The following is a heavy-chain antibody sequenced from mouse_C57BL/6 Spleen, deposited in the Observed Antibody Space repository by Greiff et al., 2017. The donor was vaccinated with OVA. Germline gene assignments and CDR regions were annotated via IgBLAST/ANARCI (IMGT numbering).Heavy chain of an antibody. CDR1: GYTFTSYD. J-gene: IGHJ4*01. D-gene: IGHD1-1*01. CDR3: ARRGEVLRSSMDY. CDR2: IYPRDGST. V-gene: IGHV1-85*01. Sequence: VKLVESGPELVKPGASVKLSCKASGYTFTSYDINWVKQRPGQGLEWIGWIYPRDGSTKYNEKFKGKATLTVDTSSSTAYMELHSLTSEDSAVYFCARRGEVLRSSMDYWGQGTSVTVSS.